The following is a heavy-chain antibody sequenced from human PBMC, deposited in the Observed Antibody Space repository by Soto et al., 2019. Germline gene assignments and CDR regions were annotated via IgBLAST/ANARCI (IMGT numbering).Heavy chain of an antibody. CDR1: GFTVSSHY. CDR3: ARGIAVAGVGGGDYYYYGRDV. V-gene: IGHV3-53*02. Sequence: EVQLVETGGGLIQPGGSLRLSCAASGFTVSSHYMSWVRQAPGKGLEWVSVIYSGGSTYYADSVKGRFTIARDKSKNTLDLQMNSLRAEDTAGYDCARGIAVAGVGGGDYYYYGRDVWGQGTTVTVSS. J-gene: IGHJ6*02. CDR2: IYSGGST. D-gene: IGHD6-19*01.